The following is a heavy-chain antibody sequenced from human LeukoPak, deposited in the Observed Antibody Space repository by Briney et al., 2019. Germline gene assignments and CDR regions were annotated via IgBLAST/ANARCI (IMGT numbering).Heavy chain of an antibody. V-gene: IGHV1-2*02. D-gene: IGHD2-2*01. CDR2: INSNSGGT. Sequence: GASVKVSCKASGHTFTGYYMHWVRPAPGQGLEWMGWINSNSGGTNYAQKFQGRVTMTRDTSISTAYMELSRLRSDDTAVYYCARDCCPFLCSSTSCYPPFPEDNWFDPWGQGTLVTVSS. CDR1: GHTFTGYY. J-gene: IGHJ5*02. CDR3: ARDCCPFLCSSTSCYPPFPEDNWFDP.